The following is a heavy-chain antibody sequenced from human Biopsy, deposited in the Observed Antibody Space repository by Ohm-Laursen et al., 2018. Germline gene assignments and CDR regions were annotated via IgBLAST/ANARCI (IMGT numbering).Heavy chain of an antibody. CDR3: ARVPAYPSIDGYYGLDL. CDR1: GYTFAGYY. J-gene: IGHJ6*02. Sequence: SVKVSCKASGYTFAGYYLHWVRQAPGHGLEWMGWINPNSGNANYAQSFQGRLTVTRDTSISTAYMELTSLTFNDTAIYYCARVPAYPSIDGYYGLDLWGQGTTVIVSS. V-gene: IGHV1-2*02. D-gene: IGHD3-9*01. CDR2: INPNSGNA.